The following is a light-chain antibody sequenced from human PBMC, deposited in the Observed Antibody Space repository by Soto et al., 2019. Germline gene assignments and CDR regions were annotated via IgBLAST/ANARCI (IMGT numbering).Light chain of an antibody. CDR3: QTWGTGIHVV. CDR1: SGHSSYA. Sequence: QPVLTQSPSASASLGASVKLTCTLSSGHSSYAIAWHQQQPEKGPRYLMKLNSDGSHSKGDGIPDRFSGSSSGAERYLTISSLLSEDEADYYCQTWGTGIHVVFGGGTMLTVL. V-gene: IGLV4-69*01. J-gene: IGLJ2*01. CDR2: LNSDGSH.